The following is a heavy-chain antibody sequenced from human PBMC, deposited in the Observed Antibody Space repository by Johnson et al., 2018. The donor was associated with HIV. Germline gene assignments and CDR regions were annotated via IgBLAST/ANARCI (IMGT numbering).Heavy chain of an antibody. CDR3: AKGPIADDAFDI. J-gene: IGHJ3*02. CDR1: GFNFSSYG. D-gene: IGHD3-16*02. Sequence: VQLVESGGGVVQPGRSLRLSCAASGFNFSSYGMHWVRQAPGKGLEWVAVIWYDGSNKYYADSVKGRFTISRDNSKNTLYLQMNSLRAEDTAVYYCAKGPIADDAFDIWGQGTMVTVSS. V-gene: IGHV3-33*06. CDR2: IWYDGSNK.